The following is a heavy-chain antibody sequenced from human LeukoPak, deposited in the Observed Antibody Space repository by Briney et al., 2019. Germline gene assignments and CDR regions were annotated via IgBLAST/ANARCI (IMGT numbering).Heavy chain of an antibody. CDR1: GFTFSSYS. CDR2: ISSSSSYI. J-gene: IGHJ4*02. Sequence: GGSLRLSCAASGFTFSSYSMNWVRQAPGKGLEGVSSISSSSSYIYYADAVKGRFTISRDNAKNSLYLQMNSLRAEDTAVYYCARVSCWYSFSYCGQGTLVTVSS. CDR3: ARVSCWYSFSY. D-gene: IGHD6-19*01. V-gene: IGHV3-21*01.